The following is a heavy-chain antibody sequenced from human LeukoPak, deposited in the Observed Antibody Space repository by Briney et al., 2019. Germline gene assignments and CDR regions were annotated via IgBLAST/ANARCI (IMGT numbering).Heavy chain of an antibody. Sequence: GGSLRLSCAASGFTFDDYTMHWVRQAPGKGLEWVSLISWDGGSTYYADSVKGRFTIFRDNSKNSLYLQMNSLRTEDTALYYCAKGSSREPAFDIWGQGTMVTVSS. CDR3: AKGSSREPAFDI. V-gene: IGHV3-43*01. CDR2: ISWDGGST. CDR1: GFTFDDYT. J-gene: IGHJ3*02. D-gene: IGHD1-14*01.